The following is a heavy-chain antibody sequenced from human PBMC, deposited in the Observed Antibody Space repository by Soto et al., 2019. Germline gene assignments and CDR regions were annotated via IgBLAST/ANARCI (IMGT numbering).Heavy chain of an antibody. D-gene: IGHD6-25*01. CDR1: AGSISSGGYS. J-gene: IGHJ4*01. CDR3: VGDKLSSGYYFGY. V-gene: IGHV4-30-2*01. Sequence: PSETLSLTCAVSAGSISSGGYSWSWIRQPPGKGLEWIGYMYHSGSTYYNPSLKSRGTISVDRSKNQFSLKLSSVSAADTAVYYCVGDKLSSGYYFGYWGQGTLVTVSS. CDR2: MYHSGST.